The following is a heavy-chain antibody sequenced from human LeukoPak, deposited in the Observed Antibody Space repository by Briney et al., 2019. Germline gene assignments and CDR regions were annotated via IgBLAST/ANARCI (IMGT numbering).Heavy chain of an antibody. D-gene: IGHD6-6*01. J-gene: IGHJ4*02. Sequence: SETLSLTCTVSGGSISSYYWSWIRQPPGKGLEWIGYIYYSGSTNYNPSLKSRVTISVDTSKNQFSLKLSSVTAADTAVYYCARVIAARPRLARYFDYWGQGTLVTVSS. CDR2: IYYSGST. CDR3: ARVIAARPRLARYFDY. V-gene: IGHV4-59*01. CDR1: GGSISSYY.